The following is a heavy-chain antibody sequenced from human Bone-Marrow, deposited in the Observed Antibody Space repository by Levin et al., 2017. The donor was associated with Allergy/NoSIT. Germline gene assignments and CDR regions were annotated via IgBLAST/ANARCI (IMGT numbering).Heavy chain of an antibody. CDR1: GYSFTTHW. CDR3: ARRDSSSTCYDY. CDR2: IYPDDSDT. D-gene: IGHD6-13*01. J-gene: IGHJ4*02. V-gene: IGHV5-51*01. Sequence: GGSLRLSCKTSGYSFTTHWIGWVRQTPGKGLEWMGTIYPDDSDTRYSPSFQGQVTLSVDKSISTAYLQWRRLKAPDSAIYYCARRDSSSTCYDYWGQGTLVTVSS.